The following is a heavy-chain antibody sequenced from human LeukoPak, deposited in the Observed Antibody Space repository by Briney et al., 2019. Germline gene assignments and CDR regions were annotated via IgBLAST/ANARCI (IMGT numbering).Heavy chain of an antibody. CDR1: DYSISSGYY. J-gene: IGHJ4*02. Sequence: PSETLSLTCTVSDYSISSGYYWSWIRQPPGKGLEWIGYIYYSGSTNYNPSLKSRVTISVDTSKNQFSLKLSSVTAADTAVYYCARARRADSSGYSVPFDYWGQGTLVTVSS. V-gene: IGHV4-61*01. D-gene: IGHD3-22*01. CDR3: ARARRADSSGYSVPFDY. CDR2: IYYSGST.